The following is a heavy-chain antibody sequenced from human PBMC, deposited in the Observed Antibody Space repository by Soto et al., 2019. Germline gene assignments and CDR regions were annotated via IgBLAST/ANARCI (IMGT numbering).Heavy chain of an antibody. Sequence: GGSLRLSCAASGFTFSSYAMSWVRQAPGKGLEWVSAISGSGGSTYYADSVKGRFTISRDNSKNTLYLQMNSLRAEDTAVYYCARKPLGYCTNGVCFTRAGGYFDYWGQGTLVTVSS. CDR2: ISGSGGST. CDR3: ARKPLGYCTNGVCFTRAGGYFDY. D-gene: IGHD2-8*01. J-gene: IGHJ4*02. CDR1: GFTFSSYA. V-gene: IGHV3-23*01.